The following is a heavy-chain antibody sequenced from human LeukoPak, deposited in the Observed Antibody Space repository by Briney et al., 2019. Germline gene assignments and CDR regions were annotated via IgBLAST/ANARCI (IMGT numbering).Heavy chain of an antibody. D-gene: IGHD3-22*01. CDR1: GGSISSYY. J-gene: IGHJ4*02. V-gene: IGHV4-59*01. CDR3: ARGLTTYYDRSGDDY. CDR2: IYYSGST. Sequence: PSETLCLTCTVSGGSISSYYWSWIRQPPGKGLEWIGYIYYSGSTNYNPSLKSRVTISVDTSKNQFSLKLSSVTAADTDVYYCARGLTTYYDRSGDDYWGQGTLVTVSS.